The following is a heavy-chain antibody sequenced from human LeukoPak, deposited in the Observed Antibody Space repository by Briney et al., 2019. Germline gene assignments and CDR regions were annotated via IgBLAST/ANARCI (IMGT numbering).Heavy chain of an antibody. CDR1: GFTFSSYA. J-gene: IGHJ4*02. CDR3: AHFQKDIVVVVAATEHFDY. CDR2: ISYDGSNK. Sequence: GGSLRLSCAASGFTFSSYAMHWVRQAPGKGLEWVAVISYDGSNKYYADSVKGRFTISRDNSKNTLYLQMNSLRAEDTAVYYCAHFQKDIVVVVAATEHFDYWGQGTLVTVSS. D-gene: IGHD2-15*01. V-gene: IGHV3-30-3*01.